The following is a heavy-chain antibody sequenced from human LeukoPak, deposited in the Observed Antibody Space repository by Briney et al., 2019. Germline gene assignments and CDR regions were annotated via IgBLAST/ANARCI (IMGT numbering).Heavy chain of an antibody. D-gene: IGHD2-15*01. CDR1: GGSISSDDYC. CDR3: ARYCSGGSCSV. J-gene: IGHJ4*02. V-gene: IGHV4-30-4*08. Sequence: SETLSLTCSVSGGSISSDDYCWNWIRQHPGKGLEWIGYIYYSGSTYYNPSLKSRVALSVDTSKNQFSLKLSSVTAADTAVYYCARYCSGGSCSVWGQGTLVTVSS. CDR2: IYYSGST.